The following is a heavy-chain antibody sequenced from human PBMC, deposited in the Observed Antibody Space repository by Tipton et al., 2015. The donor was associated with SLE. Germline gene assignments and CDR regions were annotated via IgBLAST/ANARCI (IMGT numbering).Heavy chain of an antibody. CDR3: VRHPWLLLFAFDV. D-gene: IGHD3-9*01. CDR1: GGSISSSASY. Sequence: TLSLTCTVSGGSISSSASYWGWIRQPPGKGLEWIGSIYYSGSTYYNPSLKSRVTISVDTSKNQFSLKLSSVTAADTAVFYCVRHPWLLLFAFDVWGQGTTVTVSS. J-gene: IGHJ3*01. CDR2: IYYSGST. V-gene: IGHV4-39*01.